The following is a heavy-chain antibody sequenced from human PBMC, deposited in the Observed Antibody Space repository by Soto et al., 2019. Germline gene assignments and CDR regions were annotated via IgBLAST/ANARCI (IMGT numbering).Heavy chain of an antibody. V-gene: IGHV3-7*01. CDR2: IKQDGSEK. J-gene: IGHJ4*02. CDR3: ARESCTGTTEDGYFDY. CDR1: GFTFSSYW. Sequence: GGPLRLSCXASGFTFSSYWMSWVRQAPGKGLEWVANIKQDGSEKYYLDSVKGRFTISRDNAKNSLYLQMNSLRAEDTAVYYCARESCTGTTEDGYFDYWGQGTLVPVSS. D-gene: IGHD1-7*01.